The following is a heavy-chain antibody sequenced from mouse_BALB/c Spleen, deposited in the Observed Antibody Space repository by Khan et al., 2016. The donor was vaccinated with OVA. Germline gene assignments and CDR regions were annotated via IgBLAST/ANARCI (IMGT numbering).Heavy chain of an antibody. CDR3: TNHLTGVVAY. V-gene: IGHV5-6*01. CDR1: GFTFSNYG. D-gene: IGHD4-1*01. Sequence: EVELVESGGDLVKPGGSLKLSCAASGFTFSNYGMSWVRQTPDKRLEWVATISSDGTYTYYPDSVKGRFTISRNNAKNTLYLQMSSLKSEDTAMYYCTNHLTGVVAYWGQGTLVTVSA. CDR2: ISSDGTYT. J-gene: IGHJ3*01.